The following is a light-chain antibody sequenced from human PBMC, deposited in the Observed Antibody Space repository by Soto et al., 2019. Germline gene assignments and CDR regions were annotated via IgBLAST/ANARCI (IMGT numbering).Light chain of an antibody. CDR2: GAS. Sequence: EIVLTQSPGTLSLSPGERATLSCRASQSVSSSYLAWYQQKPGQAPRLLIYGASSRATGIPDRFSGSGSATVFTLTSSRLEHDVFALYYCHQYDSSPHTFGGGTKVEIK. CDR1: QSVSSSY. CDR3: HQYDSSPHT. J-gene: IGKJ4*01. V-gene: IGKV3-20*01.